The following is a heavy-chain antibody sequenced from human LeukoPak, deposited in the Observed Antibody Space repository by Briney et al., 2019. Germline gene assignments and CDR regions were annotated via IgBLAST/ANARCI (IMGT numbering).Heavy chain of an antibody. D-gene: IGHD6-19*01. J-gene: IGHJ4*02. V-gene: IGHV4-59*01. Sequence: SETLSLTCTVSGGSISGWYWSWIRQPPGKGLEWIGYIYGSGYTNYNPSLKSRVTMSIDTSKNHFSLKLTSVTAADTATYYCAREASLAGFASGLGFNYWGQGILVTVSS. CDR2: IYGSGYT. CDR1: GGSISGWY. CDR3: AREASLAGFASGLGFNY.